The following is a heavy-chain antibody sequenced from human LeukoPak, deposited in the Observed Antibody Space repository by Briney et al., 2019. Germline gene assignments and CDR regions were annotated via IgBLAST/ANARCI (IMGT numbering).Heavy chain of an antibody. V-gene: IGHV3-7*02. D-gene: IGHD4-23*01. CDR1: GFTFSSYW. Sequence: GGSERLSCAASGFTFSSYWMSWVRQAPGKGLEWVANIKQDGSEKYYGDSVKGRFPISRDNAKNTVYLQVNSLRAEDTALYYCAKRADYGGNSYDYCGQRNVVTDSS. J-gene: IGHJ4*02. CDR3: AKRADYGGNSYDY. CDR2: IKQDGSEK.